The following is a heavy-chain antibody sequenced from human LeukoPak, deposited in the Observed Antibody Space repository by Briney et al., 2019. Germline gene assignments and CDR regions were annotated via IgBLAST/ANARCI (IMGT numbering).Heavy chain of an antibody. V-gene: IGHV3-21*01. Sequence: GGSLRLSCAASGFTFSSYSMNWVRHAPGKGRERVSSLCSSSSYIYYADSVKGRFTISRDNAKNSLYLQMNSLRAEDTAMYYCTRGHYSDNSGSYIVTAFDNWGQGTMVTVSS. CDR1: GFTFSSYS. D-gene: IGHD3-22*01. CDR3: TRGHYSDNSGSYIVTAFDN. J-gene: IGHJ3*02. CDR2: LCSSSSYI.